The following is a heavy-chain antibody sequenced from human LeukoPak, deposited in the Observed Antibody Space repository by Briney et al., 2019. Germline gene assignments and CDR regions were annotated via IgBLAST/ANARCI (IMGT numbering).Heavy chain of an antibody. V-gene: IGHV4-39*01. D-gene: IGHD3-9*01. J-gene: IGHJ4*02. CDR1: GGSISSTTYY. CDR2: IYKAGNT. Sequence: PLETLSLTCTVSGGSISSTTYYWAWIRQPPGKGLEWIGSIYKAGNTNYSPSLRSRVFISVDTSNNQFSLSLSSVTAADTAVYYCARRGYFDWSDFDYWGQGTLVTVSS. CDR3: ARRGYFDWSDFDY.